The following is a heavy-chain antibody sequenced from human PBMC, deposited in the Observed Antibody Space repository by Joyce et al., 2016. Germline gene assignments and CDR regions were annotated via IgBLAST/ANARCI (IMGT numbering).Heavy chain of an antibody. J-gene: IGHJ4*02. D-gene: IGHD2-8*01. CDR3: ARSSYTNGIFDY. V-gene: IGHV3-21*01. Sequence: EVQLVESGGGLVKPGGSLRLSCADSGFTFSSYSMGWVRQAPGKGLEWFSSLSSSSSYIKYTDSVKGRFTISRDNAKNSLYLQMNSLRVEDTAVYYCARSSYTNGIFDYWGQGTLVTVSS. CDR2: LSSSSSYI. CDR1: GFTFSSYS.